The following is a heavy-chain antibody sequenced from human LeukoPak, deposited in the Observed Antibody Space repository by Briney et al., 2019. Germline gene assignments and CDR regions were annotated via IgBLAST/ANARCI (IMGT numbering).Heavy chain of an antibody. CDR2: INHSGST. J-gene: IGHJ4*02. V-gene: IGHV4-34*01. Sequence: PGGSLRLSCAASGFTFSSYAMSWVRQPPGKGLEWIGEINHSGSTNYNPSLKSRVTISVDTSKNQFSLKLSSVTAADTAVYYCARSPRGLVVVAAAGYYFDYWGQGTLVTVSS. CDR1: GFTFSSYA. D-gene: IGHD2-15*01. CDR3: ARSPRGLVVVAAAGYYFDY.